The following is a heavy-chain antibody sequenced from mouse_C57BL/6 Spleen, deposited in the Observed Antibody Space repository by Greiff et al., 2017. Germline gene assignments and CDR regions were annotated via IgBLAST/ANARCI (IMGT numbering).Heavy chain of an antibody. Sequence: EVKLQESGGGLVQPKGSLKLSCAASGFSFNTYAMNWVRQAPGKGLEWVARIRSKSNNYATYYADSVKDRFTISRDDSESMLYLQMNNLKTEDTAMYYCVRQDYGSLFAYWGQGTLVTVSA. CDR1: GFSFNTYA. CDR3: VRQDYGSLFAY. D-gene: IGHD1-1*01. V-gene: IGHV10-1*01. J-gene: IGHJ3*01. CDR2: IRSKSNNYAT.